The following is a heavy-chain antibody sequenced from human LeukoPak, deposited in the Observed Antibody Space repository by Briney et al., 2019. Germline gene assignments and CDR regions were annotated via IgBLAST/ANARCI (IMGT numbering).Heavy chain of an antibody. CDR1: GYTFTSYG. D-gene: IGHD5-18*01. V-gene: IGHV1-18*01. J-gene: IGHJ4*02. Sequence: PGASVKVSCTASGYTFTSYGISWVRQAPGQGLEWMGWISAYNGNPNYAQKLQGRVTMTTDTSTSTAYMELRSLRSDDTAVYYCARDWGWHSPHTKGPLAGYTPNYWGQGTLVTVSS. CDR3: ARDWGWHSPHTKGPLAGYTPNY. CDR2: ISAYNGNP.